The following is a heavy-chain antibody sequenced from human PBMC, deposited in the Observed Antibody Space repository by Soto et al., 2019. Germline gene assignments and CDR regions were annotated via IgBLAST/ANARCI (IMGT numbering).Heavy chain of an antibody. CDR1: GDSISSGAYY. Sequence: QVQLQESGPGLVKPSQTLSLACTVSGDSISSGAYYWSWVRQLPGKGLEWIGYVHSSGTSYYSPSLKHRLSISTDTSEIQFSLNLNSVPASDAAVYYCSSSRKGGWTCDHWGQGTLVTVSS. D-gene: IGHD6-19*01. CDR3: SSSRKGGWTCDH. J-gene: IGHJ1*01. CDR2: VHSSGTS. V-gene: IGHV4-31*03.